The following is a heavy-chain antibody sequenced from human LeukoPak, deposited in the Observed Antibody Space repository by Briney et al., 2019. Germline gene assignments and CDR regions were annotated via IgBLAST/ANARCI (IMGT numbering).Heavy chain of an antibody. CDR1: GFTFDDYA. J-gene: IGHJ4*02. D-gene: IGHD1-26*01. V-gene: IGHV3-43*02. Sequence: PGGSLRLSCAASGFTFDDYAMHWVRQAPGKGVEWVSLITGDGGRTNYADSVKGRFTISRDNSKNSLYLQMNSLRAEDTALYYCAKDVEVLSMGFDYWGQGTLVTVSS. CDR2: ITGDGGRT. CDR3: AKDVEVLSMGFDY.